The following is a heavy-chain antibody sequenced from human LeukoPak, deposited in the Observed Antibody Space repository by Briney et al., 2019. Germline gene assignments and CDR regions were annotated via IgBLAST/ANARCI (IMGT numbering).Heavy chain of an antibody. CDR2: TYYRSKWYN. J-gene: IGHJ6*02. V-gene: IGHV6-1*01. CDR1: GDSVSSNSAA. D-gene: IGHD5-12*01. CDR3: ARARVATDAFNYYYYGVDV. Sequence: SRTLSLTCAISGDSVSSNSAAWNWIRQSPSRGLEWLGRTYYRSKWYNDYAVSVKSRITINPDTSKNQFSLQLNSVTPEDTAVYYCARARVATDAFNYYYYGVDVWGQGTTVTVSS.